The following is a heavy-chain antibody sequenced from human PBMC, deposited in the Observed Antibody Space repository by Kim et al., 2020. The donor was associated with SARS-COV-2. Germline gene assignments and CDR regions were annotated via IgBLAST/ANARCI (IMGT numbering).Heavy chain of an antibody. V-gene: IGHV3-23*01. CDR2: ISGSGGST. CDR3: AKDRSGYSSSSEEGMDV. J-gene: IGHJ6*02. D-gene: IGHD6-6*01. Sequence: GGSLILSCAASGFTFSSYAMSWVRQAPGKGLEWVSAISGSGGSTYYADSVKGRFTISRDNSKNTLYLQMNSLRAEDTAVYYCAKDRSGYSSSSEEGMDVWGQGTTVTVSS. CDR1: GFTFSSYA.